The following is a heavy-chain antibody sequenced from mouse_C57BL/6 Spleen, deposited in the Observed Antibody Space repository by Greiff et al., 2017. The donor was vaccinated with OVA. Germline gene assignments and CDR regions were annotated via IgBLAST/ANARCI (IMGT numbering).Heavy chain of an antibody. CDR3: ARRGDYDGPFDY. J-gene: IGHJ2*01. V-gene: IGHV1-82*01. Sequence: QVQLQQSGPELVKPGASVKISCKASGYAFSSSWMNWVKQRPGKGLEWIGRIYPGDGDTNYNGKFKGKATLTADKSSSTAYMQLSSLTSEDSAVYFCARRGDYDGPFDYWGQGTTLTVSS. D-gene: IGHD2-4*01. CDR2: IYPGDGDT. CDR1: GYAFSSSW.